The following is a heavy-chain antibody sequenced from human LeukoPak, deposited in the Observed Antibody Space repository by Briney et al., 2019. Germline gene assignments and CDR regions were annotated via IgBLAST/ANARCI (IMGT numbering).Heavy chain of an antibody. V-gene: IGHV3-21*01. CDR3: ARAVGIAAAAPFDY. D-gene: IGHD6-13*01. J-gene: IGHJ4*02. CDR2: ISSSSTYI. CDR1: GFTFSDYY. Sequence: GGSLRLSRAASGFTFSDYYMSWVRQAPGEGLEWVSSISSSSTYIYYADSVKGRFTISRDNAKNSLYLQMNSLRAEDTAVYYCARAVGIAAAAPFDYWGQGTLVTVSS.